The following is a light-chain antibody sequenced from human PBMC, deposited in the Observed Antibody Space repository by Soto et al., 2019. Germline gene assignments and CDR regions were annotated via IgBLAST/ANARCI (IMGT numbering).Light chain of an antibody. Sequence: DIRMTQSPSTLSGSVGDRVTITCRASQTIRSWLAWYQQKPGKAPKLLIYKASTLTSGIPSRFSGSGSGTEFTLTISSLQPDDFAAYYCQHYNSYSEAFGQGTKVDI. CDR1: QTIRSW. CDR2: KAS. CDR3: QHYNSYSEA. V-gene: IGKV1-5*03. J-gene: IGKJ1*01.